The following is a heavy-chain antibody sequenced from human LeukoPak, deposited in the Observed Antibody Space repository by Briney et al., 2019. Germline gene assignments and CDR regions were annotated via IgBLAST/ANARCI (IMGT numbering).Heavy chain of an antibody. Sequence: SETLSLTCTVSGGSISSSSYYWGWIRQPPGKGLEWIGSIYYSGSTYYNPSLKSRVTISVDTSKNQFSLKLSSVTAADTAVYYCARLLSYYDFWSGYPAQRIWFDPWGQGTLVTVSS. V-gene: IGHV4-39*01. J-gene: IGHJ5*02. D-gene: IGHD3-3*01. CDR3: ARLLSYYDFWSGYPAQRIWFDP. CDR1: GGSISSSSYY. CDR2: IYYSGST.